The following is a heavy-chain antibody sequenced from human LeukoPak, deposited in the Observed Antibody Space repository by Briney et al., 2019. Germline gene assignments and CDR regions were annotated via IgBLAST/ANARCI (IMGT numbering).Heavy chain of an antibody. CDR3: ARTMPGSGEFY. Sequence: PGGSLRLSCAASKFSFSSYWMHWVRQAPGKGLVWVSRINSDGSRTNYADSVKGRFTISRDNAKNTLYLQMSSLRAEDTAVYYCARTMPGSGEFYWGQGTLVTVSS. CDR2: INSDGSRT. CDR1: KFSFSSYW. V-gene: IGHV3-74*01. J-gene: IGHJ4*02. D-gene: IGHD3-10*01.